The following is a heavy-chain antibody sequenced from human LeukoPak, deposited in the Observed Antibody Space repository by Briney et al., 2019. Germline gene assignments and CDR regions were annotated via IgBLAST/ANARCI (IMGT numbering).Heavy chain of an antibody. CDR1: GFTFDDYG. CDR2: INWNGGST. V-gene: IGHV3-20*04. J-gene: IGHJ6*03. CDR3: ARDATFYYYYYMDV. Sequence: GGSLRLSCGASGFTFDDYGMSWVRQAPGKGLEWVSCINWNGGSTGYADSVKGRFTISRDNAKNSLYLQMNSLRAVDTALYYCARDATFYYYYYMDVWGKGTTVTVSS.